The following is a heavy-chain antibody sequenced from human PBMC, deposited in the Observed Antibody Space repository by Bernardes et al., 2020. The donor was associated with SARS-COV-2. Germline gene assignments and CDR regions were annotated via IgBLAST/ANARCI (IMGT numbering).Heavy chain of an antibody. CDR1: GGSISGHY. CDR2: THYSGTT. D-gene: IGHD6-13*01. J-gene: IGHJ4*02. Sequence: ETLSLTCTVSGGSISGHYWSWIRQPPGKGLEWIGYTHYSGTTKYNPSLKSRVTISVDTSKNQFSLKLSSVTAADTAVYYCARYSTSWYYYFDHWGQGTLVTVSS. V-gene: IGHV4-59*11. CDR3: ARYSTSWYYYFDH.